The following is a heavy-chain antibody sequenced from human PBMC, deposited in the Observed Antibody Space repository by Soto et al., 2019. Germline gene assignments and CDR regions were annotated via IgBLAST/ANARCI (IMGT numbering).Heavy chain of an antibody. CDR1: GYTFTSYY. CDR3: ARGRGERLGDHNYYYMDV. Sequence: KDCGASVKVSCKASGYTFTSYYMHWVRQAPGQGLEWMGIINPSGGSTSYAQKFQGRVTMTRDTSTSTVYMELSSLRSEDTAVYYCARGRGERLGDHNYYYMDVWGKGTTVTVSS. V-gene: IGHV1-46*03. CDR2: INPSGGST. D-gene: IGHD1-26*01. J-gene: IGHJ6*03.